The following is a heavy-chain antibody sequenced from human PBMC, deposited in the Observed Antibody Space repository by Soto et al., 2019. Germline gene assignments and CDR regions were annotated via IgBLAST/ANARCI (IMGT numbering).Heavy chain of an antibody. D-gene: IGHD6-13*01. J-gene: IGHJ4*02. CDR3: GRGGPAVAAAGGRLDY. CDR1: GFSISTYA. V-gene: IGHV3-33*04. Sequence: QVQLVESGGGVVQPGRSLRLSCAASGFSISTYAIHWVRQAPGKGPEWVAGIWSDGSNTFYADSVKGRFTISRDISENTVFLQMNSLRVEDTALYYCGRGGPAVAAAGGRLDYWGQGSMVTVSS. CDR2: IWSDGSNT.